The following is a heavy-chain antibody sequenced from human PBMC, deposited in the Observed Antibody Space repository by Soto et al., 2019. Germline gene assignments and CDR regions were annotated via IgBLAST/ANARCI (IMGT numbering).Heavy chain of an antibody. V-gene: IGHV1-2*02. J-gene: IGHJ4*02. CDR3: ARDLGAARPGPFDY. CDR2: INPNGGGT. CDR1: GYTFTAYY. Sequence: ASVKVSCKASGYTFTAYYIHWVRQAPGQGLEWMGWINPNGGGTKYAQKFQGRVTMTRDTSINTAYMELTRLTSDDTAVYYCARDLGAARPGPFDYWGQGTLVTVSS. D-gene: IGHD6-6*01.